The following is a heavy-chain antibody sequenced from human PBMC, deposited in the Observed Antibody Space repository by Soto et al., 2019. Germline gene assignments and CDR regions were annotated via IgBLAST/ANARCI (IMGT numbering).Heavy chain of an antibody. V-gene: IGHV4-61*01. CDR2: MYYNGSP. CDR3: AGESGSRSFGKNDFYFVYHLGL. Sequence: QVQLQESGPGLVKPSETLSLTCVVSGGSDSSGNSYWTWVRQPPGKGLEWIGYMYYNGSPNFNPSLKSRVPILLETSKDQFSLTLSFVAAGGTAVFFWAGESGSRSFGKNDFYFVYHLGLWGQGAQVTVSS. J-gene: IGHJ1*01. CDR1: GGSDSSGNSY. D-gene: IGHD3-3*01.